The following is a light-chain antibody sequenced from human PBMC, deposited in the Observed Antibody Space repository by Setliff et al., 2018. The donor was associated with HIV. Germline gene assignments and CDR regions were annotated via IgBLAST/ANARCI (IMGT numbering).Light chain of an antibody. CDR2: EVT. V-gene: IGLV2-23*02. Sequence: QSALTQPASVSGSPGQSITISCTGTGSDVGTSKYVSWYQQHPGKAPKLIIYEVTKRPSGVSNRISGSKSGNTASLTISGLQAEDETDYYCCSYAGADAFDVFGTGTKGTVL. CDR1: GSDVGTSKY. CDR3: CSYAGADAFDV. J-gene: IGLJ1*01.